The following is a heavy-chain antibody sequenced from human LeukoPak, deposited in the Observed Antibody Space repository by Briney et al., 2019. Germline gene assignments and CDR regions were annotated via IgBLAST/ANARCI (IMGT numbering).Heavy chain of an antibody. D-gene: IGHD5-18*01. Sequence: KTSETLSLTCTVSGGSISSGSYYWTWIRQPAGKGLEWIGRIYTSGSTNHNPSLKSRVTISLDTSKNQFSLKLISVTAADTAVYFCARERTDTSMDYWGQGTLVTVFS. CDR1: GGSISSGSYY. CDR3: ARERTDTSMDY. CDR2: IYTSGST. J-gene: IGHJ4*02. V-gene: IGHV4-61*02.